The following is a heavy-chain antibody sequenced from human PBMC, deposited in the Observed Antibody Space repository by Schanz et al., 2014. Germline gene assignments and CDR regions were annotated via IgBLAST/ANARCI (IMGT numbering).Heavy chain of an antibody. V-gene: IGHV3-23*01. CDR3: AKDSCSSTTCYGYGMDV. Sequence: PGGSLRLSCAASGFTFSDHYMDWVRQAPGKGLEWVSALSGSGGSTYYADSVKGRFTVFRDNSKRTLYLEINDPRAEDTAVYYCAKDSCSSTTCYGYGMDVWGQGSTVTVSS. D-gene: IGHD2-2*01. CDR1: GFTFSDHY. CDR2: LSGSGGST. J-gene: IGHJ6*02.